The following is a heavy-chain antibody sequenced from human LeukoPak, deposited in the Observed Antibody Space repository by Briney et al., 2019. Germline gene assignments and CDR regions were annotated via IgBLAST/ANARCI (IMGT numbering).Heavy chain of an antibody. CDR1: GFTFSTFA. CDR2: ISSSSSYI. Sequence: GGSLRLSCAASGFTFSTFAMSWVRQAPGKGLEWVSSISSSSSYIYYADSVKGRFTISRDNAKNSLYLQMNSLRAEDTAVYYCARGRVDGYDSDYWGQGTLVTVSS. J-gene: IGHJ4*02. D-gene: IGHD5-12*01. V-gene: IGHV3-21*01. CDR3: ARGRVDGYDSDY.